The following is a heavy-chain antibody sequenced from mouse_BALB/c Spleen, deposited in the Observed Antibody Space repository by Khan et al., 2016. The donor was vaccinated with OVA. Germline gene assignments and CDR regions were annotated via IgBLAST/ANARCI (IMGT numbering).Heavy chain of an antibody. CDR1: GYTFTEYT. Sequence: VQLKQSGPELVKPGASVKISCKTSGYTFTEYTLHWVKQSHGKSLEWIGVINPKNGINSYNQKFKGKATLTVDKSSSTAYMELRRLTSEDSAVCYCARDAVRYWGQGTTLTVSS. J-gene: IGHJ4*01. D-gene: IGHD2-14*01. CDR2: INPKNGIN. CDR3: ARDAVRY. V-gene: IGHV1-18*01.